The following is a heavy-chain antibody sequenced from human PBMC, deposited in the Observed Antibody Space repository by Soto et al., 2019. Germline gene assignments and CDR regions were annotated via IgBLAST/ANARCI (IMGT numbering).Heavy chain of an antibody. V-gene: IGHV1-69*13. CDR3: ARXLLSLYGXXX. CDR1: GGTFSSYA. D-gene: IGHD3-10*01. J-gene: IGHJ6*02. CDR2: IIPIFGTA. Sequence: SVKVSCKASGGTFSSYAISWVRQAPGQVLEWMGGIIPIFGTANYAQKFRGRVTITADESTITAXXXXXXXXXXXXXVYYCARXLLSLYGXXXXG.